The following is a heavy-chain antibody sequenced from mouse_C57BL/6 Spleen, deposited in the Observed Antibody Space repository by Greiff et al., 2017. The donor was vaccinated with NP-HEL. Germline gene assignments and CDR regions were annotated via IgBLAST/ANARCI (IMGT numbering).Heavy chain of an antibody. V-gene: IGHV14-4*01. CDR1: GFNIKDDY. CDR3: TTGSSGYAIAY. Sequence: VHVKQSGAELVRPGASVKLSCTASGFNIKDDYMHWVKQRPEQGLEWIGWIDPENGDTEYASKFQGKATITADTSSNTAYLQLSSLTSEDTAVYYCTTGSSGYAIAYWGQGTLVTVSA. D-gene: IGHD3-2*02. CDR2: IDPENGDT. J-gene: IGHJ3*01.